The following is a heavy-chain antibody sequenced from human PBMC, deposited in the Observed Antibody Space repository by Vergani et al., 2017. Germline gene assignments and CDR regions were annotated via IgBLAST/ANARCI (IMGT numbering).Heavy chain of an antibody. CDR1: EYTFSNYY. CDR2: INPSGGHT. D-gene: IGHD3-9*01. J-gene: IGHJ4*02. V-gene: IGHV1-46*03. Sequence: QVQVVQSGAEVKKSGASVKVSCKTSEYTFSNYYMHWVRQAPGQGLEWMGIINPSGGHTNYAQKFQGRVTMTRDTSTSTVYMGLSSLRSEDTAIYYCARGDYGILTGYRYWGQGTLVTVSA. CDR3: ARGDYGILTGYRY.